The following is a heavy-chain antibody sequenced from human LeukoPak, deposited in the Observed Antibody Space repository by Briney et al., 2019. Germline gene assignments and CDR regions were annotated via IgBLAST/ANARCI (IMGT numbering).Heavy chain of an antibody. Sequence: ASVKVSCKASGYTFTSYGISWVRQAPGQRLEWMGWISAYNGNTNYAQKLQGRVTMTTDTSTSTAYMELRSLRSDDTAVYYCARDRDSSSRRGIDYWGQGTLVTVSS. V-gene: IGHV1-18*01. CDR2: ISAYNGNT. CDR3: ARDRDSSSRRGIDY. CDR1: GYTFTSYG. J-gene: IGHJ4*02. D-gene: IGHD6-13*01.